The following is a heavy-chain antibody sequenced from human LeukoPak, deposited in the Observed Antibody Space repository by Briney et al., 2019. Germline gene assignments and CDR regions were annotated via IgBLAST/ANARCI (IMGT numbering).Heavy chain of an antibody. Sequence: ASVKVSCKASGYTFTSYGISWVRQAPGQGLEWVGWISAYNGNTNYAQKLQGRVTMTTDTSTSTAYMELRSLRSDDTAVYYCARSLAVAGTGFLFYWGQGTLVTVSS. CDR3: ARSLAVAGTGFLFY. CDR1: GYTFTSYG. J-gene: IGHJ4*02. V-gene: IGHV1-18*04. CDR2: ISAYNGNT. D-gene: IGHD6-19*01.